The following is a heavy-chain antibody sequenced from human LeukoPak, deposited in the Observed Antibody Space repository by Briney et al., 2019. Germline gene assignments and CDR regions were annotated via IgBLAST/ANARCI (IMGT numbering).Heavy chain of an antibody. D-gene: IGHD6-19*01. CDR2: IYYSGST. Sequence: SETLSLTCAVSGGSISSNSYYWGWIRQPPGKGLEWIGYIYYSGSTNYNPSLKSRVTMSLDTSKNQLSLRLSSVTAADTAVYYCARPAEAGYFYAFDFWGQGTMVTVSS. J-gene: IGHJ3*01. CDR3: ARPAEAGYFYAFDF. V-gene: IGHV4-61*05. CDR1: GGSISSNSYY.